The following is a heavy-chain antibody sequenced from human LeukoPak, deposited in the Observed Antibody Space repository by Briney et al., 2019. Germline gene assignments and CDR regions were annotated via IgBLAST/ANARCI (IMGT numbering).Heavy chain of an antibody. CDR3: ARDRDDYKYNWFDP. CDR1: GGSISSGSYY. V-gene: IGHV4-61*02. Sequence: PSQTLSLTCTVSGGSISSGSYYWSWIRQPAGKGLEWIGCIYTSGSTNYNPSLKSRVTISVDTSKNQFSLKLSSVTAADTAVYYCARDRDDYKYNWFDPWGQGTLVTVSS. D-gene: IGHD5-24*01. J-gene: IGHJ5*02. CDR2: IYTSGST.